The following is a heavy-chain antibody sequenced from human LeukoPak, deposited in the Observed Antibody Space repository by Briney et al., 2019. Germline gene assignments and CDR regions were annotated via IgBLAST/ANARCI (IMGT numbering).Heavy chain of an antibody. CDR3: ARHQGGYSYGADAFDI. CDR2: ISSSGSTI. D-gene: IGHD5-18*01. J-gene: IGHJ3*02. Sequence: LSLTCTVSGGSISSNTYYWGWIRQAPGKGLEWVSYISSSGSTIYYADSVKGRFTISRDNAKNSLYLQMNSLRAEDTAVYYCARHQGGYSYGADAFDIWGQGTMVTVSS. V-gene: IGHV3-11*04. CDR1: GGSISSNTYY.